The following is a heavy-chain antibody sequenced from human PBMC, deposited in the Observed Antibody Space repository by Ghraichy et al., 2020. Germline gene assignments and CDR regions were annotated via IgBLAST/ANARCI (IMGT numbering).Heavy chain of an antibody. Sequence: SETLSLTCTVSGGSIISSSYYWGWIRQPPGMGLEWIGSISHSGSTYYSPSLKSRVTISVDTSNNQLSLRLTSVTAADTAIYYCTRYPYSSSSGSGRHYFDYWGQGTLVTVSS. CDR2: ISHSGST. CDR3: TRYPYSSSSGSGRHYFDY. J-gene: IGHJ4*02. V-gene: IGHV4-39*01. CDR1: GGSIISSSYY. D-gene: IGHD6-6*01.